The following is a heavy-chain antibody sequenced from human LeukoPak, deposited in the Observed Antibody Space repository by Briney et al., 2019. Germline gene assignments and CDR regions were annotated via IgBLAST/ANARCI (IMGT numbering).Heavy chain of an antibody. Sequence: GESLKISRKGSGYSFTSYWIGWVRQMPGKGLEWMGIIYPGDSDTRYSPSFQGQVTISADKSISTAYLQWSSLKASDTAMYYCARAGMAVAEPIDYWGQGTLVTVSS. CDR1: GYSFTSYW. CDR2: IYPGDSDT. D-gene: IGHD6-19*01. V-gene: IGHV5-51*01. CDR3: ARAGMAVAEPIDY. J-gene: IGHJ4*02.